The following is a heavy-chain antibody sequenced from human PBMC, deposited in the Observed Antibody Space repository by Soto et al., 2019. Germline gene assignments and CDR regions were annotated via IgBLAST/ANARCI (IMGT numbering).Heavy chain of an antibody. D-gene: IGHD6-13*01. V-gene: IGHV3-33*01. J-gene: IGHJ6*02. CDR2: IWNDGNGY. Sequence: QVQLVESGGGVVQPGRSLRLSCAASGFNFNNYGMHWVRQAPGKGLEWVAVIWNDGNGYYYANSVRGRFAISRDNSKKTLVMQMRRLRAEDTAVYYCARRQISPPTRGAASARGGMDIWGQGTTVTVSS. CDR3: ARRQISPPTRGAASARGGMDI. CDR1: GFNFNNYG.